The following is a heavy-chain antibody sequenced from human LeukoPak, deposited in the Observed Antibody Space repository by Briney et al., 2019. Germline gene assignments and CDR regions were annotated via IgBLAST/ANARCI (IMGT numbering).Heavy chain of an antibody. CDR2: INHIVST. CDR3: ARRPGRAMIVVVIPQYYFDY. D-gene: IGHD3-22*01. J-gene: IGHJ4*02. CDR1: GGSFSGYY. Sequence: SETLSLTCAVYGGSFSGYYWSWIRQPPGKGLECIGEINHIVSTNYNPSLKSRVTISVDTCKNQFSLKMSSVNAADTAVYYCARRPGRAMIVVVIPQYYFDYWGQGSLVTVSS. V-gene: IGHV4-34*01.